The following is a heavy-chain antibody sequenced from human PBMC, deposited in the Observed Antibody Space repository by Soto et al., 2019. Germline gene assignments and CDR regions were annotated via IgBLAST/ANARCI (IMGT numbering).Heavy chain of an antibody. CDR3: ARVNSGYDSYYYYGMDV. CDR2: INPNSGGT. V-gene: IGHV1-2*04. D-gene: IGHD5-12*01. J-gene: IGHJ6*02. Sequence: ASVKVSCKASGYTFTGYYMHWVRQAPGQGLEWLGWINPNSGGTNYAQKFQGWVTMTRDTSISTAYMELSRLRSDDTAVYYCARVNSGYDSYYYYGMDVWGQGTTVTGSS. CDR1: GYTFTGYY.